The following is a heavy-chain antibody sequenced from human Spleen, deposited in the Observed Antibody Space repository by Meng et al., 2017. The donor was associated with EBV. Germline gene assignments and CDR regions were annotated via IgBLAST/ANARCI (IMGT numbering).Heavy chain of an antibody. D-gene: IGHD3-16*01. CDR2: IIPLFGTT. J-gene: IGHJ4*02. V-gene: IGHV1-69*06. CDR3: ASSLGGSVAPV. CDR1: GGTFAKYD. Sequence: QGRLGTAGSVVKKPGAPVKVSDRASGGTFAKYDVSWVLQAPGQGLEWMGGIIPLFGTTDYARKFKGRLTITADKSTLTAFMELSSLTSQDTAVYYCASSLGGSVAPVWGQGVLVTVSS.